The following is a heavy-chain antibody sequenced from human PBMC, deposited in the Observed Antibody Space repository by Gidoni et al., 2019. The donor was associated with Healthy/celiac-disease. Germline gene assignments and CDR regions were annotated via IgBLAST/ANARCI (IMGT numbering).Heavy chain of an antibody. Sequence: QLQLQQWGAGPLKPSETLSLTCAVYGGSFSGYYWICILKPPGKGLEWSAEINHSGSTNYNPSLKSRVTISVDTSKNQFSLKLSSVTAADTAVYYCARDQRVPGSSGYYRYYYYYYYMDVWGKGTTVTVSS. CDR3: ARDQRVPGSSGYYRYYYYYYYMDV. CDR2: INHSGST. J-gene: IGHJ6*03. D-gene: IGHD3-22*01. V-gene: IGHV4-34*01. CDR1: GGSFSGYY.